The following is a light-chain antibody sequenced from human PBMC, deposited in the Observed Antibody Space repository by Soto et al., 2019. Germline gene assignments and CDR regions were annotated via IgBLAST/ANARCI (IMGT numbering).Light chain of an antibody. Sequence: DIQMTQSPSTLSASVGDRVTISCRASQTISNWLAWYQQKPGKAPKLLIYDASSLESGVPSRFSGSGSGTEFTLTISSLQPEDFATYYCQKYNSFWTVGQGTKGDIK. CDR1: QTISNW. CDR2: DAS. V-gene: IGKV1-5*01. J-gene: IGKJ1*01. CDR3: QKYNSFWT.